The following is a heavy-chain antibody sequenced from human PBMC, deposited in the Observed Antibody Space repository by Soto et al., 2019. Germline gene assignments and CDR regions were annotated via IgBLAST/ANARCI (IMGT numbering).Heavy chain of an antibody. D-gene: IGHD6-13*01. V-gene: IGHV1-8*01. J-gene: IGHJ5*02. CDR2: MNPNSGNT. CDR3: ARGSIGIAEAVRFRYAKGKDQNWFDP. CDR1: GYTFTSYD. Sequence: QVQLVQSGAEVKKPGASVKVSCKASGYTFTSYDINWVRQATGQGLEWMGWMNPNSGNTGYAQKFQGRVTMTRNTSKSTGNMELSGLRSEDTDVYYCARGSIGIAEAVRFRYAKGKDQNWFDPWGQGTLVTVSS.